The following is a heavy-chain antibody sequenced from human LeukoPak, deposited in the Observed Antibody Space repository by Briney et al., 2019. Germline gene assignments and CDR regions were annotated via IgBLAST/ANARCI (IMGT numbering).Heavy chain of an antibody. J-gene: IGHJ4*02. CDR2: IFYSGST. V-gene: IGHV4-39*01. Sequence: SETLSLTCTVSGGSISSSSYYWGWIRQPPGKGLEWIGSIFYSGSTYYNPSLKSRVTISVDTSKNQFSLKLSSVTAADTAVYYCASHYYDSSGYYYPIDYWGQGTLVTVSS. CDR3: ASHYYDSSGYYYPIDY. D-gene: IGHD3-22*01. CDR1: GGSISSSSYY.